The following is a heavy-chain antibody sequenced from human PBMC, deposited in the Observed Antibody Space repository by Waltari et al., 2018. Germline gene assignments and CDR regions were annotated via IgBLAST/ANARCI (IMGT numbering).Heavy chain of an antibody. Sequence: EVQLVESGGGLVQPGGSLRLSCAASGFTFSSYSMTWVRQAPGKGLEWVSYISSSSSTIYYADSVKGRFTISRDNAKNSLYLQMNSLRAEDTAVYYCARDQRWYLGVPTAFDIWGQGTMVTVSS. J-gene: IGHJ3*02. CDR2: ISSSSSTI. D-gene: IGHD2-15*01. V-gene: IGHV3-48*04. CDR3: ARDQRWYLGVPTAFDI. CDR1: GFTFSSYS.